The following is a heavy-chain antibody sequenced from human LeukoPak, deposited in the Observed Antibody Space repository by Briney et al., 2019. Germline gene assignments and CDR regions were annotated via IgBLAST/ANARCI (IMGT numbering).Heavy chain of an antibody. D-gene: IGHD3-16*01. CDR1: GFTFGDYA. Sequence: GGSLRLSCTASGFTFGDYAMSWFRQAPGKGLEWVGFIRSKAYGGTTEYAASVKGRFTISRDDSKSIAYLQMNSLKTEDTAVYYCTRARAPYYDYVWGSYFFDYWGQGTLVTVSS. CDR3: TRARAPYYDYVWGSYFFDY. J-gene: IGHJ4*02. V-gene: IGHV3-49*03. CDR2: IRSKAYGGTT.